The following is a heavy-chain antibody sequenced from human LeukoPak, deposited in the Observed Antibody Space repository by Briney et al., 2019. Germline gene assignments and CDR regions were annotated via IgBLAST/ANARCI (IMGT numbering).Heavy chain of an antibody. J-gene: IGHJ4*02. CDR3: AKGKNPGYSSSWYEAGLFEY. V-gene: IGHV3-23*01. D-gene: IGHD6-13*01. CDR1: GFTFSSYA. Sequence: GGSLRLSCAASGFTFSSYAMSWVRQAPGKGLEGVSAISGSGGSTYYADSVKGRFTISRDNSKNTLYLQMNSLRAEDTAVYYCAKGKNPGYSSSWYEAGLFEYWGQGTLVTVSS. CDR2: ISGSGGST.